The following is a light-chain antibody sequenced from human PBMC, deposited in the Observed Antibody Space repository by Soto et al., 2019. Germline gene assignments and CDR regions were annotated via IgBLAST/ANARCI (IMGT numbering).Light chain of an antibody. Sequence: IVLTQSPGTLSVSPGARVTLSCRARQSISINLAWYQHNPGQAPRLLIYGASTRATGIPARFSGSGPGTDFTLTISSLEPEDFAVYYCQQRSNWPTFGQGTKVDIK. CDR1: QSISIN. J-gene: IGKJ1*01. V-gene: IGKV3D-11*02. CDR3: QQRSNWPT. CDR2: GAS.